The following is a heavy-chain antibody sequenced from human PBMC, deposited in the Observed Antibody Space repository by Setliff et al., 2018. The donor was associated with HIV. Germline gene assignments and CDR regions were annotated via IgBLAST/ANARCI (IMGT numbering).Heavy chain of an antibody. J-gene: IGHJ4*02. V-gene: IGHV1-2*02. CDR2: ISPNNGDT. D-gene: IGHD6-6*01. CDR1: GYTVTDYF. CDR3: ARQLSNSLDY. Sequence: ASVKVACKTSGYTVTDYFIHWVRRAPGQGLEWMGWISPNNGDTNYAQKFQGRVTMTRDTSISTAYMELSRLRSDDTAVYYCARQLSNSLDYWGQGTLVTVSS.